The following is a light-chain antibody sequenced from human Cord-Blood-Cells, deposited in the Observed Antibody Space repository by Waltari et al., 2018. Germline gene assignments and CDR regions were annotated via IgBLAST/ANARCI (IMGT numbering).Light chain of an antibody. Sequence: AIRITDSPSSLSASTGDRVTYTCRASQGISSYLAWYQQKPGKAPKLLIYAASTLQSGVPSRFSGSGSGTDFTLTISCLQSEDFATYYCQQYYSYPFTFGPGTKVDIK. J-gene: IGKJ3*01. CDR1: QGISSY. V-gene: IGKV1-8*01. CDR3: QQYYSYPFT. CDR2: AAS.